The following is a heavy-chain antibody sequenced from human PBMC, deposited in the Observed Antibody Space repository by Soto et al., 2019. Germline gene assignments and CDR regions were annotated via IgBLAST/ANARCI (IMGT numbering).Heavy chain of an antibody. J-gene: IGHJ6*02. Sequence: GGSLRLSXAASGFTFSSYWMSWVRQAPGKGLEWVANIKQDGSEKYYVDSVKGRFTISRDNAKNSLYLQMNSLRAEDTAVYYCARDGGYVDTAFYYYYYGMDVWGQGTTVTVS. CDR1: GFTFSSYW. CDR3: ARDGGYVDTAFYYYYYGMDV. D-gene: IGHD5-18*01. CDR2: IKQDGSEK. V-gene: IGHV3-7*01.